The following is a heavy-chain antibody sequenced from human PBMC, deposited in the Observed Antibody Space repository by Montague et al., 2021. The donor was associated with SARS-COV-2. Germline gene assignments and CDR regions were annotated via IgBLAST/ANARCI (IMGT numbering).Heavy chain of an antibody. V-gene: IGHV4-4*02. CDR2: IFHSGTT. Sequence: SETLSLTCTVSGGSISSDNWWTWVRQPPGKGLVWIGDIFHSGTTNYNPSLNSRLTISVDKSKNQISLKLISVTAADTAMYYCALPLGRARFDHWGQGTLVTVSS. CDR3: ALPLGRARFDH. CDR1: GGSISSDNW. J-gene: IGHJ5*02.